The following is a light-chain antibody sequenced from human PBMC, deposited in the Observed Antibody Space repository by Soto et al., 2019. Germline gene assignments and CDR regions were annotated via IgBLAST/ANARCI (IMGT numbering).Light chain of an antibody. CDR2: GIS. Sequence: EIVLTQSPATLSLSPGERATLSCRASQSVGGYLAWYQQRPGQAPRVLIYGISKRATDIPDRFSGSGSGTEFTLTISSLQPEDFAVYYCQQYGSLPITFGQGTRLEIK. V-gene: IGKV3-20*01. J-gene: IGKJ5*01. CDR1: QSVGGY. CDR3: QQYGSLPIT.